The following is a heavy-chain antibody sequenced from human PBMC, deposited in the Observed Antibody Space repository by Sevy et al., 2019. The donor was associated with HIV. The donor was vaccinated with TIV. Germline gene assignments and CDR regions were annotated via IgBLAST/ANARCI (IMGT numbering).Heavy chain of an antibody. D-gene: IGHD3-3*01. V-gene: IGHV3-23*01. CDR2: ISGSGETT. J-gene: IGHJ4*02. CDR1: GLTFNSHA. Sequence: GGSLRLSCAASGLTFNSHAMSWVRQPPGRGLEWVSAISGSGETTVYAHSVRGRFTISRDNSKNTLFLFMNSLRAEDTAVYYCAKDYMLNLWRGYFDSWGQGTLVTVSS. CDR3: AKDYMLNLWRGYFDS.